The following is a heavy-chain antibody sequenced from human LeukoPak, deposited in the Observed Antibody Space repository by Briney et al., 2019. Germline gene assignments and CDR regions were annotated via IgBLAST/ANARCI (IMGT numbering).Heavy chain of an antibody. CDR1: GFTFSSYW. J-gene: IGHJ3*02. Sequence: GSLRLSCAASGFTFSSYWMSWVRQAPGKGLEWIGEINHSGSTNYNPSLKSRVTISVDTSKNQFSLKLSSVTAADTAVYYCARHDGYCSGGSCYPIPDIWGQGTMVTVSS. V-gene: IGHV4-34*01. CDR3: ARHDGYCSGGSCYPIPDI. D-gene: IGHD2-15*01. CDR2: INHSGST.